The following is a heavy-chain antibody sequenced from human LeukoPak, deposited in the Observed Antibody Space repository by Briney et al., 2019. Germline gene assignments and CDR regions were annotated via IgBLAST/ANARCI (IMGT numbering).Heavy chain of an antibody. V-gene: IGHV1-18*01. D-gene: IGHD3-22*01. CDR1: GYTFTSYP. CDR3: ARIDYYDSSGYYYSDY. Sequence: ASVKVSCKASGYTFTSYPISWVRQAPGQGLEWMGWISAYNGNTNYAQKLQGRVTMTTDTSTSTAYMELRSLRSDDTAVYYCARIDYYDSSGYYYSDYWGQGTLVTVSS. CDR2: ISAYNGNT. J-gene: IGHJ4*02.